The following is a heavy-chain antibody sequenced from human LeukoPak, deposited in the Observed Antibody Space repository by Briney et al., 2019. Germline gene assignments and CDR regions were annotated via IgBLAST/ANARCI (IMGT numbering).Heavy chain of an antibody. Sequence: SQTLSLTCTVSGGSISSGSYYWSWIRQPAGKGLEWIGRIYTSGSTNYNPSLKSRVTISVDTSKNQFSLKLSSVTAADTAVYYCARSVVGATIDPWGQGTLVTVSS. D-gene: IGHD1-26*01. V-gene: IGHV4-61*02. J-gene: IGHJ5*02. CDR2: IYTSGST. CDR1: GGSISSGSYY. CDR3: ARSVVGATIDP.